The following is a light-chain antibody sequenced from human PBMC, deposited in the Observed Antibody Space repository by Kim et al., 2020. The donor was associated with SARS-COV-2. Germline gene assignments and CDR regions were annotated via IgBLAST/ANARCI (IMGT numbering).Light chain of an antibody. V-gene: IGKV3-20*01. CDR3: QQYGRSPYS. J-gene: IGKJ2*03. CDR2: DAS. CDR1: QSVRNSY. Sequence: EIVLTQSPGTLSLSPGEGATLSCRASQSVRNSYLAWYQQKPGQAPRLLIYDASSRATGIPDRFCGSGSGADFTLSISRLEPEDFAVYYCQQYGRSPYSFGQGTKLEIK.